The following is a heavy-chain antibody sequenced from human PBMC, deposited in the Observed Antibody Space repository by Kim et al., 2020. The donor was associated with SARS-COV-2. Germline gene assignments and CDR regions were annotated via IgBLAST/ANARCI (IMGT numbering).Heavy chain of an antibody. CDR3: ATAYALWSAPAAAGLEYYYDYGMDV. V-gene: IGHV1-24*01. CDR2: FDPEDGET. Sequence: ASVKVSCKVSGYTLTELSMHWVRQAPGKGLEWMGGFDPEDGETIYAQKFQGRVTMTEDTSTDTAYMELSSLRSEDTAVYYCATAYALWSAPAAAGLEYYYDYGMDVWGQGTTVTVSS. J-gene: IGHJ6*02. D-gene: IGHD6-13*01. CDR1: GYTLTELS.